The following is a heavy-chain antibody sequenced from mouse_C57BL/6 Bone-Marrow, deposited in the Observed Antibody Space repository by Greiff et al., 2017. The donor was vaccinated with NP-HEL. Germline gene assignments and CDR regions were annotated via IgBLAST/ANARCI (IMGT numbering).Heavy chain of an antibody. J-gene: IGHJ4*01. Sequence: QVQLKESGAELARPGASVKLSCKASGYTFTSYGISWVKQRTGQGLEWIGELYPRSGNTYYNEKFKGKATLTADKSSSTAYMELRSLTSEDSAVYFCARSGHSSGRLYAMGYWGQGTSVTVSS. CDR3: ARSGHSSGRLYAMGY. V-gene: IGHV1-81*01. D-gene: IGHD3-1*01. CDR2: LYPRSGNT. CDR1: GYTFTSYG.